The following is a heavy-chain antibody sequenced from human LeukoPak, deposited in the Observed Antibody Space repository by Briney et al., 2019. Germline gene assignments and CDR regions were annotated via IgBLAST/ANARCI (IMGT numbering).Heavy chain of an antibody. CDR1: GGSLSSTTYY. CDR3: ARNSCPSGSCYENRGYFDY. Sequence: SETLSLTCTVSGGSLSSTTYYWSWIRQPAGKGLEWIGRIDTSGSTNYNPSLKSRVTISLDTSKNQFPLKLSSVTAADTAVYYCARNSCPSGSCYENRGYFDYWGQGTLVTVSS. CDR2: IDTSGST. V-gene: IGHV4-61*02. D-gene: IGHD2-15*01. J-gene: IGHJ4*02.